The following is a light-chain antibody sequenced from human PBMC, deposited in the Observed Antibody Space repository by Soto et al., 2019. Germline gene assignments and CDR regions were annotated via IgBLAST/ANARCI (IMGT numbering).Light chain of an antibody. CDR1: SSDVGGYKY. Sequence: VLTQPASVSGSPGQSIAISCTGTSSDVGGYKYVSWYQQHPGKAPKLLIYDATNRPSGVSDRFSGSKSGNTASLTISGLQSEDEADYYCSSYTTSSSYVFGTGTKVTVL. CDR2: DAT. J-gene: IGLJ1*01. CDR3: SSYTTSSSYV. V-gene: IGLV2-14*01.